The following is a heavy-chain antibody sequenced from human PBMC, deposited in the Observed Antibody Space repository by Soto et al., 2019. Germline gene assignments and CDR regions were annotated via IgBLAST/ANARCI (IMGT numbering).Heavy chain of an antibody. CDR1: GSSISNSSYY. J-gene: IGHJ6*02. CDR3: EASYCYYGMGV. V-gene: IGHV4-39*01. CDR2: NYYSGST. Sequence: SETRSLTCTVSGSSISNSSYYWGCVRQPPGKGLEWIGSNYYSGSTYYNPSLKSRVTISVDTSKNQFSLKLSSVTAADTAVYYCEASYCYYGMGVWGQGSTVTVSS.